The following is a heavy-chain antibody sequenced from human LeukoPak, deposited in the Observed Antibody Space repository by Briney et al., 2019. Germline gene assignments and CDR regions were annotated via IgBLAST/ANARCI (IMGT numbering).Heavy chain of an antibody. CDR2: IIPIFGTA. D-gene: IGHD1-1*01. J-gene: IGHJ4*02. Sequence: SVKVSCKASGGTFSSYAISWVRQAPGQGLEWMGRIIPIFGTANYAQKFQGRVTITTDESTSTAYMELSSLRSEDTAVHYCARGLTEGAGTTGDDYWRQGTLVTVSS. CDR1: GGTFSSYA. CDR3: ARGLTEGAGTTGDDY. V-gene: IGHV1-69*05.